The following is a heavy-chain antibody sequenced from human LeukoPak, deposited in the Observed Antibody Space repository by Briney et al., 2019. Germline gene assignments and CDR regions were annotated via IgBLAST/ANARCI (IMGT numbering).Heavy chain of an antibody. D-gene: IGHD6-13*01. J-gene: IGHJ6*03. V-gene: IGHV4-4*07. CDR3: AREGYSSSSLSGYYYMDV. Sequence: SETLSLTCTVSGGSISSYYWSWIRQPAGKGLEWIGRIYTSGSTNYNPSLKSRVTMSVDTSKNQFSLKLSSVTAADTAVYYRAREGYSSSSLSGYYYMDVWGKGTTVTVSS. CDR1: GGSISSYY. CDR2: IYTSGST.